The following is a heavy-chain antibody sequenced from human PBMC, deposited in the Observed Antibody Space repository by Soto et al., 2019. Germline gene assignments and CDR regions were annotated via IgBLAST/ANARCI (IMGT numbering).Heavy chain of an antibody. CDR3: ARDRTEYYYGSGSPHYYYYYGMDV. CDR1: GGSISSYY. V-gene: IGHV4-59*01. Sequence: NPSETLSLTCTVSGGSISSYYWSWIRQPPGKGLEWIGYIYYSGSTNYNPSLKSRVTISVDTSKNQFSLKLSSVTAADTAVYYCARDRTEYYYGSGSPHYYYYYGMDVWGQGTTVTVSS. D-gene: IGHD3-10*01. J-gene: IGHJ6*02. CDR2: IYYSGST.